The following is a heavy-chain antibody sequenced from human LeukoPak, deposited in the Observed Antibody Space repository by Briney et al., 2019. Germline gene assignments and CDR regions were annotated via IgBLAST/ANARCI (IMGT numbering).Heavy chain of an antibody. J-gene: IGHJ4*02. Sequence: GGSLRLSCTASGFTFSIYAMTWVRQAPGKGLEWVSAISGNGGMTYYADSVKGRFTISRDNSKSTLYLQMSSLRAEDTAVYYCAKSMHTWNDRCDYWGQGTLVTVSS. CDR2: ISGNGGMT. CDR3: AKSMHTWNDRCDY. CDR1: GFTFSIYA. V-gene: IGHV3-23*01. D-gene: IGHD1-1*01.